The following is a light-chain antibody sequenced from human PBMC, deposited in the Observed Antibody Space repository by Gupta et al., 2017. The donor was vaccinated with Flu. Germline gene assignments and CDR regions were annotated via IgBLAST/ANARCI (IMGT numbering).Light chain of an antibody. Sequence: QSVLTQPLSASGTPGQRVSISCSGGTSNIRPNYVYWYQQLPGTAPKLLIYNNDQRPSGVPDRFSGSKSGTSASLAISGLRAEDEAHYHCATWDDSLSGVVFGGGTELTVL. CDR3: ATWDDSLSGVV. J-gene: IGLJ2*01. V-gene: IGLV1-47*01. CDR1: TSNIRPNY. CDR2: NND.